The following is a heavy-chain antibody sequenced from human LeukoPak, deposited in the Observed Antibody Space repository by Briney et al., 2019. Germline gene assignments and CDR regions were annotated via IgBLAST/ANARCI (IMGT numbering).Heavy chain of an antibody. CDR3: ARLGFS. J-gene: IGHJ5*02. CDR1: GGSISSSSYY. D-gene: IGHD3-10*01. CDR2: IYYSGST. V-gene: IGHV4-39*07. Sequence: SETLSLTCTVSGGSISSSSYYWGWIRQPPGKGLEWSGSIYYSGSTYYNPSLKSRVAISVDTSKNQFSLKLSSVTAADTAVYYCARLGFSWGQGTLVTVSS.